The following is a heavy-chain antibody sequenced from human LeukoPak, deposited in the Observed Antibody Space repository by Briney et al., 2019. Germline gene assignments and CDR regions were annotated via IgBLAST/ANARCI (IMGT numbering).Heavy chain of an antibody. V-gene: IGHV3-48*01. CDR1: GFTFSSYS. CDR2: ISSRSSTI. Sequence: GGSLRLSCAASGFTFSSYSMNWVRQAPGKGLEWVSYISSRSSTIYYADSVKGRFTISRDNAKNSLYLQMNSLRAEDTAVYYCARVVEMATASDYWGQGTLVTVSS. CDR3: ARVVEMATASDY. D-gene: IGHD5-24*01. J-gene: IGHJ4*02.